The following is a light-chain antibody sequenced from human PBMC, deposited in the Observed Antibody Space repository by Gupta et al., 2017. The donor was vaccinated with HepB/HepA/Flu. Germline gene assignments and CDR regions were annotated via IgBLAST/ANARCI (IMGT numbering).Light chain of an antibody. CDR2: KAS. Sequence: DIQITHSPSTLAASVGDRVTITCRATQSISSWLAWYQQKPGKAPKVLIYKASNLESGVPSRFSGSGSGTDFTLTISGLQPDDFATYYCQQYNGYSWTFGQGTKVEI. J-gene: IGKJ1*01. CDR1: QSISSW. CDR3: QQYNGYSWT. V-gene: IGKV1-5*03.